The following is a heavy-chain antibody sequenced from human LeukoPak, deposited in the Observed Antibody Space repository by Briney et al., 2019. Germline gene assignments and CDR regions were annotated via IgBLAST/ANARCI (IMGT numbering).Heavy chain of an antibody. CDR1: GFTFSSYA. Sequence: PGGSLRRYCAASGFTFSSYAMHWVRQAPGKGLEWVAVISYDGSNKYYADSVKGRFTISRDNSKNTLYLQMNSLRAKDTAVYYCARGPRVWGKGTTVTVSS. CDR3: ARGPRV. J-gene: IGHJ6*04. V-gene: IGHV3-30*01. CDR2: ISYDGSNK.